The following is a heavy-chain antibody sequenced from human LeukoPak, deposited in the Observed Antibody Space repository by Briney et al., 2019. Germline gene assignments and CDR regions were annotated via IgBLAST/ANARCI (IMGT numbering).Heavy chain of an antibody. Sequence: PGGSLRLSCAASGFSVSNTYMSWVRQAPGKGLEWVAVISYDGNNKYYADSVKGRFTISRDNSKNTLFLQMNSLRAEDTAVYYCAKGVDYCSGGSCPADYWGPGTLVTVSS. CDR3: AKGVDYCSGGSCPADY. CDR1: GFSVSNTY. CDR2: ISYDGNNK. V-gene: IGHV3-30*18. J-gene: IGHJ4*02. D-gene: IGHD2-15*01.